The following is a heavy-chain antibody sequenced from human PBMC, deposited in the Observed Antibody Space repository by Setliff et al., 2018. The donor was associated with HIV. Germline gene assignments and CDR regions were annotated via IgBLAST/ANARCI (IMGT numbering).Heavy chain of an antibody. CDR2: INHSGST. CDR1: GGSFSGYY. CDR3: ARAGLDY. J-gene: IGHJ4*02. V-gene: IGHV4-34*01. Sequence: PSETLSLTCAVYGGSFSGYYWSWIRQPPGKGLEWIGEINHSGSTNYNPSLKSRVTMSVDTSKKQLSLKLSSVTAADTAVYYCARAGLDYWGQGTLVTVSS.